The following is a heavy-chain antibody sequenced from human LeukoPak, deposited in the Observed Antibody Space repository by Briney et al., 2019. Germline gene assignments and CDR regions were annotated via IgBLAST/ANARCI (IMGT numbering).Heavy chain of an antibody. CDR3: ARSPPSTGYDRFDT. CDR2: ISAFNGNT. J-gene: IGHJ4*02. V-gene: IGHV1-18*01. CDR1: GYMLNIYG. D-gene: IGHD5-12*01. Sequence: ASVKVSCKAPGYMLNIYGISWVRQAPGQGLEWMGWISAFNGNTNYARNFQDRVTMTTDTSTSTAYMELASLRSDDTAVYYCARSPPSTGYDRFDTWGQGTLVTVSS.